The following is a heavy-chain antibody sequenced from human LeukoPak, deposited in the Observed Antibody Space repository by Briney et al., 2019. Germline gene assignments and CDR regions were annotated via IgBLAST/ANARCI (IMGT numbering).Heavy chain of an antibody. CDR2: ISYDGSNK. D-gene: IGHD4-11*01. V-gene: IGHV3-30*03. Sequence: PGGSLRLSCAASGFTFSSYGMHWVRQAPGKGLEWVAVISYDGSNKYYADSVKGRFTISRDNSKNTLYLQMNSLRAEDTAVYYCAYLTTVGVKNWFDPWGQGTLVTVSS. J-gene: IGHJ5*02. CDR3: AYLTTVGVKNWFDP. CDR1: GFTFSSYG.